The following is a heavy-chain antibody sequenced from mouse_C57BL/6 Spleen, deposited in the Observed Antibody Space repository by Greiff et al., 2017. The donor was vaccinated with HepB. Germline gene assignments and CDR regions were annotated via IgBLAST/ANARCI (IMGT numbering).Heavy chain of an antibody. Sequence: VQLQQSGAELVRPGASVKLSCTASGFNIKDGYMHWVKQRPEQGLEWIGWIDPENGDTEYASKFQGKATITADTSSNTAYLQLSSLTSEDTAVYYCTRTTVDYFDYWGQGTTLTVSS. CDR1: GFNIKDGY. CDR3: TRTTVDYFDY. V-gene: IGHV14-4*01. CDR2: IDPENGDT. D-gene: IGHD1-1*01. J-gene: IGHJ2*01.